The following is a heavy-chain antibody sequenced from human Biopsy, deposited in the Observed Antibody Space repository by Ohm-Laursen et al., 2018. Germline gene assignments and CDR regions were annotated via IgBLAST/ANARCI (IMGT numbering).Heavy chain of an antibody. Sequence: GSSVKVSCKASGNTFATYHIHWVRQAPGQGLEWMGVISPSGATTSFSQKFQGRITMTRDTSTGTVYMDLNSLGSEDTAVYYCARAGVGSDGTDSYYYGMDVWGPGNHCHRLL. J-gene: IGHJ6*02. V-gene: IGHV1-46*01. CDR1: GNTFATYH. CDR2: ISPSGATT. CDR3: ARAGVGSDGTDSYYYGMDV. D-gene: IGHD5-24*01.